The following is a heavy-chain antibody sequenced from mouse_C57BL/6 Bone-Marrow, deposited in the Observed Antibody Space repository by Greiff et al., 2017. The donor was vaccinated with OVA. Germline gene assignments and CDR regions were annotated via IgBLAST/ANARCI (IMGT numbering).Heavy chain of an antibody. D-gene: IGHD1-1*01. CDR2: IDPSDSYT. V-gene: IGHV1-50*01. CDR1: GYTFTSYW. CDR3: ARALYGYFDY. Sequence: VQLQQPGAELVKPGASVKLSCKASGYTFTSYWMQWVKRRPGQGLEWIGEIDPSDSYTNYNQKFKGKATLTVDTSSSTASMQLSSLTSADSAVYYCARALYGYFDYWGQGTTLTVSS. J-gene: IGHJ2*01.